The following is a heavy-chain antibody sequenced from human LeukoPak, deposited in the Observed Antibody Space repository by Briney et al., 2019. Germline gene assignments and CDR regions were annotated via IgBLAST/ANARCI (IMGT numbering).Heavy chain of an antibody. CDR1: GFTFSSYS. Sequence: GGPLRLSCAASGFTFSSYSMNWVRQAPGKGPEWVSYISSSSSTIYYADSVKGRFTISRDNAKNSLYLQMNSLRAEDTAVYYCARDRRGFNYWGQGTLVTVSS. CDR2: ISSSSSTI. J-gene: IGHJ4*02. CDR3: ARDRRGFNY. V-gene: IGHV3-48*01.